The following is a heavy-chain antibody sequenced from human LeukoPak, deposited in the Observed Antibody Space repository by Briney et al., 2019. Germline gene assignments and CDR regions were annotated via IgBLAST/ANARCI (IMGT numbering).Heavy chain of an antibody. V-gene: IGHV4-39*01. CDR3: ARQDHVVHGAPNWFDP. CDR1: GGSISSATYY. Sequence: SETLSLTCAISGGSISSATYYWGWIRQSPEKGLEWIGSVHYSGSPYYNPSLKNRVSISVDTSKNQFSLSLTSVTAADTAVYYCARQDHVVHGAPNWFDPWGQGTLVTVSS. CDR2: VHYSGSP. J-gene: IGHJ5*01. D-gene: IGHD4/OR15-4a*01.